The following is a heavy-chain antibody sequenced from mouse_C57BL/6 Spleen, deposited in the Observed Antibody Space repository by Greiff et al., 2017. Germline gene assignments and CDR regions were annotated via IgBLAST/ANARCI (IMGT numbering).Heavy chain of an antibody. D-gene: IGHD1-1*01. J-gene: IGHJ2*01. CDR1: GYTFTSYW. CDR3: ARGDYYGRSEQADY. CDR2: IHPNSGST. V-gene: IGHV1-64*01. Sequence: QVQLQQPGAELVKPGASVKLSCKASGYTFTSYWMHWVKQRPGQGLEWIGMIHPNSGSTNYNEKFKSKATLTVDKSSSTAYMQLSSLTSEDSAVYDCARGDYYGRSEQADYWGQGTTLTVSS.